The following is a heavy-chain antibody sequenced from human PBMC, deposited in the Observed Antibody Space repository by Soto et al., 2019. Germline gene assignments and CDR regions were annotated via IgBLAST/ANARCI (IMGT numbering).Heavy chain of an antibody. CDR3: AKDRVTMIVVAKIPIYYYYGMDV. Sequence: PGGSLRLSCAASGFTFSSYAMSWVRQAPGKGLEWVSAISGSGGSTYYADSVKGRFTISRDNSKNTLYLQMNSLRAEDTAVYYCAKDRVTMIVVAKIPIYYYYGMDVWGQGTTVTVSS. CDR1: GFTFSSYA. V-gene: IGHV3-23*01. J-gene: IGHJ6*02. CDR2: ISGSGGST. D-gene: IGHD3-22*01.